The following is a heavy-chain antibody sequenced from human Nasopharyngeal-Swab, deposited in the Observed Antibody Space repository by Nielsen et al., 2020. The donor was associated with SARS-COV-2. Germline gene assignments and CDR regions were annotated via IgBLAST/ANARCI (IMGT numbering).Heavy chain of an antibody. J-gene: IGHJ6*02. CDR1: GGTFSSYA. CDR3: ARGGYSYGSSHGMDV. D-gene: IGHD5-18*01. Sequence: SVKVSCKASGGTFSSYAISWVRQAPGQGLEWMGRIIPILGIANYAQKFQGRVTITADKSTSTAYMELSSLRSEDTAVYYCARGGYSYGSSHGMDVWGQGTTVTVSS. CDR2: IIPILGIA. V-gene: IGHV1-69*04.